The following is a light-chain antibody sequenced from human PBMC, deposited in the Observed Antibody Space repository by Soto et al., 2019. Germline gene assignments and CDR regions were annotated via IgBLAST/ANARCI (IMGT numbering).Light chain of an antibody. CDR1: SSDVGRYNL. Sequence: QSALTQPAAVSGSPGQSITLSCTGTSSDVGRYNLVSWYHQHPGKAPKLIIYEDTKRPSGVSNRFSGSKSGNTASLTISGLQAEDEADYYCCSYAGSSTSYNYVFGTGTKLTVL. J-gene: IGLJ1*01. V-gene: IGLV2-23*01. CDR3: CSYAGSSTSYNYV. CDR2: EDT.